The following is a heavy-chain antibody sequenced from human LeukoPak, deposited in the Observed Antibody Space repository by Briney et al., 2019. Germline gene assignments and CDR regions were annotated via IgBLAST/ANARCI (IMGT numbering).Heavy chain of an antibody. CDR3: AKDGGLWVSAHWGDS. CDR2: ITTSDGNT. D-gene: IGHD7-27*01. V-gene: IGHV3-23*01. J-gene: IGHJ4*02. Sequence: GGSLRLSCAASGFTFSSYTMSWVRQAPGKGLEWVSTITTSDGNTYYADSAKGRFTVSRDNSKNTLFLQMNSLRAEDTAVYYCAKDGGLWVSAHWGDSWGRGTLVTVSS. CDR1: GFTFSSYT.